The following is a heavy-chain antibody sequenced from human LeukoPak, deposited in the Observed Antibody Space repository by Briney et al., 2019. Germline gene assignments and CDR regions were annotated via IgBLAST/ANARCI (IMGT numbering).Heavy chain of an antibody. D-gene: IGHD5-18*01. Sequence: GESLKISCNGSGYSFTSYWIGWVRQMPGKGLEWMGIIYPGDSETRYSPSFPGQVTISADKSISTAYLQWSSLKASDTAMYYCARPYSYGSLEAFDIWGQGTMVTVSS. CDR2: IYPGDSET. V-gene: IGHV5-51*01. J-gene: IGHJ3*02. CDR1: GYSFTSYW. CDR3: ARPYSYGSLEAFDI.